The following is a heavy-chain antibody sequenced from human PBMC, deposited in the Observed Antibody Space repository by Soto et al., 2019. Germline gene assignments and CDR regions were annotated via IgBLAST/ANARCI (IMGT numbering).Heavy chain of an antibody. CDR2: INPNSGDT. V-gene: IGHV1-2*02. CDR1: GYTFTGYY. CDR3: AKGGAIVAAGTRVYLYNAMDV. D-gene: IGHD1-26*01. J-gene: IGHJ6*02. Sequence: QVQLVQSGTEVKRPGDSVKVSCKASGYTFTGYYVHWVRQAPGQGLEWMGWINPNSGDTYLAQRFQGRVTMNRDTSIATAYMELRGLTSDATAEYYCAKGGAIVAAGTRVYLYNAMDVWGQGTTVTVSS.